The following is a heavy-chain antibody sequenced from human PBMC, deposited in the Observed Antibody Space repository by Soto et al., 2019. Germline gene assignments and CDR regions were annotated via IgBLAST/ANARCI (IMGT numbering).Heavy chain of an antibody. J-gene: IGHJ4*02. CDR1: GFTFSSYG. CDR3: AKDLSYYDHTNFDQ. V-gene: IGHV3-30*18. CDR2: ISYDGSNK. D-gene: IGHD3-22*01. Sequence: GGSLRLSCAASGFTFSSYGMHWVRQAPGKGLEWVAVISYDGSNKYYADSVKGRFTISRDNSKNTLYLQMNSLRAEDTAVYYCAKDLSYYDHTNFDQWGQGTVVTVSS.